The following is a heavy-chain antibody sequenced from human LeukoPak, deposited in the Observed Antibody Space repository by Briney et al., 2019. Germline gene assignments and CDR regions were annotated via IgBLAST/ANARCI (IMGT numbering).Heavy chain of an antibody. CDR2: ISSSSSTI. D-gene: IGHD4-11*01. J-gene: IGHJ5*02. CDR1: GFTFSSYS. Sequence: PGGSLRLSCAASGFTFSSYSMNWVRQAPGKGLEWVSYISSSSSTIYYADSVKGRFTISRDNAKNSLYLQMNSLRAEDTAVYYCARDRADYSNYVRWFDPWGQGTLVTVPS. CDR3: ARDRADYSNYVRWFDP. V-gene: IGHV3-48*04.